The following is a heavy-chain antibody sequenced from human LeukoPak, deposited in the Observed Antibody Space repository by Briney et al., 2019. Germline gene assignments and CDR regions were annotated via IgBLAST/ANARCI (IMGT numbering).Heavy chain of an antibody. CDR1: GXTFXSYW. D-gene: IGHD5-12*01. J-gene: IGHJ4*02. Sequence: GGSLRLSCAASGXTFXSYWXQXVXQAPGXGLVWVSRIDGDGSSTNYADSVKGRFTISRDNAKNTLYLQMNSLRAEDTAVYYCARGYSGYFYYWGQGTLVTVSS. V-gene: IGHV3-74*01. CDR2: IDGDGSST. CDR3: ARGYSGYFYY.